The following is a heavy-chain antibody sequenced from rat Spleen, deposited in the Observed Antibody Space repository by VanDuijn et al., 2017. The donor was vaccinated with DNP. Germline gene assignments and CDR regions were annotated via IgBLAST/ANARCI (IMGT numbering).Heavy chain of an antibody. Sequence: EVQLVESGGGLVQPGRSLKLSCAVSGITFSDHNMAWVRQSPKKGLEWVATIISDGSSTYYRDSVKGRFTISRDNTKSTLYLQMDSLRSEDTATYYCARCTIAAISGVMDAWGQGASVTVSS. V-gene: IGHV5-7*01. J-gene: IGHJ4*01. CDR3: ARCTIAAISGVMDA. CDR1: GITFSDHN. D-gene: IGHD1-2*01. CDR2: IISDGSST.